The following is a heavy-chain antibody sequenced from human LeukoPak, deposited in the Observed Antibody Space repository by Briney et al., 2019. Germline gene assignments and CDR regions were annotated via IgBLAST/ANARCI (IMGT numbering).Heavy chain of an antibody. Sequence: GGSLRLSCAASGFAFSSYGMHWVRQAPGKGLEWVAVIWYDGSNKYYADSVKGRFTISRDNSKNTLYLQMNSLRAEDTAVYYCARAPQSIGYGDYYYYGMDVWGQGTTVTVSS. D-gene: IGHD4-17*01. CDR2: IWYDGSNK. V-gene: IGHV3-33*01. CDR3: ARAPQSIGYGDYYYYGMDV. CDR1: GFAFSSYG. J-gene: IGHJ6*02.